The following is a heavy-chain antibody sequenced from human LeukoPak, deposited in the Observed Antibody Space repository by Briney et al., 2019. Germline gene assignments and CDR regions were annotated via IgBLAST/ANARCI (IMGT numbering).Heavy chain of an antibody. D-gene: IGHD6-13*01. V-gene: IGHV3-23*03. CDR3: AKSNPGILFFDY. J-gene: IGHJ4*02. Sequence: GGSLRLSCAASGFTFDDYTMHWVRQAPGKGLEWVSVIYSGGSTYYADSVKGRFTISRDNSKNTLYLQMNSLRAEDTAVYYCAKSNPGILFFDYWGQGTLVTVSS. CDR1: GFTFDDYT. CDR2: IYSGGST.